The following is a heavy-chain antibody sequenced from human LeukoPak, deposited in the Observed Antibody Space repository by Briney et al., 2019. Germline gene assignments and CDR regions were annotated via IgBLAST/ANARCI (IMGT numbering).Heavy chain of an antibody. J-gene: IGHJ4*02. D-gene: IGHD3-10*01. CDR2: ISSSGSTI. CDR1: GFTFSSYE. V-gene: IGHV3-48*03. Sequence: GGSLRLSCAASGFTFSSYEMNWVRQAPGKGLEWVSYISSSGSTIYYADSVKGRFTISGDNAKDSLYLQMNSLRAEDTAVYYCARGDLWFGELLGFDYRGQGTLVTVSS. CDR3: ARGDLWFGELLGFDY.